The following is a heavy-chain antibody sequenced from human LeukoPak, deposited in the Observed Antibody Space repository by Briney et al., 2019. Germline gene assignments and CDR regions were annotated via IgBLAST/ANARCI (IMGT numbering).Heavy chain of an antibody. CDR3: ARDVRQWLDPHCYYYGMDV. D-gene: IGHD6-19*01. V-gene: IGHV4-4*02. CDR1: GGSISSSNW. J-gene: IGHJ6*02. Sequence: SETLSLTCAVSGGSISSSNWWSWVRQPPGKGLEWIGEIYHSGSTNYNPSLKSRVTISVDKSKNQFSLKLSSVTAADTAVYYCARDVRQWLDPHCYYYGMDVWGQGTTVTVSS. CDR2: IYHSGST.